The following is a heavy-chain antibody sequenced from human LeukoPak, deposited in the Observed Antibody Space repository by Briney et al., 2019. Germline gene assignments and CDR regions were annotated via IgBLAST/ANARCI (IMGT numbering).Heavy chain of an antibody. CDR1: GDSVSRSDSY. J-gene: IGHJ1*01. CDR2: IYHSGRT. V-gene: IGHV4-39*01. CDR3: ARRRYYDGSGYLE. Sequence: SETLSLTCSVSGDSVSRSDSYWDWIRQPPGKGLEWIGTIYHSGRTYYSPSLKSRVTMSVDPSNNQFPLNLRSVTAADTAVYYCARRRYYDGSGYLEWGQGTLLSVSS. D-gene: IGHD3-22*01.